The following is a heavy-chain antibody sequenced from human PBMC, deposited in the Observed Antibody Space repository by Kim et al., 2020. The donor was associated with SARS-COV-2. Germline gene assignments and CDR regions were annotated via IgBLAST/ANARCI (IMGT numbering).Heavy chain of an antibody. D-gene: IGHD5-18*01. V-gene: IGHV3-23*01. J-gene: IGHJ4*02. CDR3: AKDEGFDDSYGNSY. Sequence: ADSVKGRFTISRDNSKNTLYLQMNSLRAEDTAVYYCAKDEGFDDSYGNSYWGQGTLVTVSS.